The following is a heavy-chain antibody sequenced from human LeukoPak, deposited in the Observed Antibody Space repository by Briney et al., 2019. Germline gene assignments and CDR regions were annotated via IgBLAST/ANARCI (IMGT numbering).Heavy chain of an antibody. CDR1: GYTFTGYY. V-gene: IGHV1-2*02. CDR3: ARGVYCSSTSCYSGLGYYYHYIDV. D-gene: IGHD2-2*02. J-gene: IGHJ6*03. CDR2: INPNSGGT. Sequence: GASVKVSCKASGYTFTGYYMHWVRQAPGQGPEWMGWINPNSGGTNFAQKFQGRVTMTRDTSISTVYMELSRLKSDDTAVYYCARGVYCSSTSCYSGLGYYYHYIDVWGKGTTVTVSS.